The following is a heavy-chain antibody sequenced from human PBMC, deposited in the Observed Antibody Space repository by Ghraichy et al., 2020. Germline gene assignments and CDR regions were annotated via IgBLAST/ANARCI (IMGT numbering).Heavy chain of an antibody. CDR1: GFTFSSYA. CDR3: AKEGYYDILTGYYGFDY. CDR2: ISGSGGST. J-gene: IGHJ4*02. Sequence: GESLNISCAASGFTFSSYAMSWVRQAPGKGLEWVSAISGSGGSTYYADSVKGRFTISRDNSKNTLYLQMNSLRAEDTAVYYCAKEGYYDILTGYYGFDYWGQGTLVTVSS. D-gene: IGHD3-9*01. V-gene: IGHV3-23*01.